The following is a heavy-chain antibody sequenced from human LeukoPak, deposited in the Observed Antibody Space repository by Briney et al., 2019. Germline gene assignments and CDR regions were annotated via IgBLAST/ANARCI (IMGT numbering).Heavy chain of an antibody. CDR3: ARNYYGSSGYYYPVGY. V-gene: IGHV3-30-3*01. D-gene: IGHD3-22*01. CDR1: GFTFSSYP. CDR2: ISSDGSNK. J-gene: IGHJ4*02. Sequence: GGSLRLSCAASGFTFSSYPMNWVRQAPGKGLEWVAVISSDGSNKYYADSVKGRFTISRDNSKSTLYLQMNSLRAEDTAVYFCARNYYGSSGYYYPVGYWGQGTLVTVSS.